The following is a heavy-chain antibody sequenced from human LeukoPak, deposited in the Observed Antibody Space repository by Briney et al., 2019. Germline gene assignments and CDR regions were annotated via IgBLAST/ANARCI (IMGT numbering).Heavy chain of an antibody. CDR3: ARGITMVRGVIPHSYYGMDV. CDR1: GYTFTGYY. CDR2: INPNSGGT. V-gene: IGHV1-2*02. D-gene: IGHD3-10*01. J-gene: IGHJ6*02. Sequence: ASVKVSCTASGYTFTGYYMHWVRQAPGQGLEWMGWINPNSGGTNYAQKFQGRVTMTRDTTISTAYMELSRLRSDDTAVYYCARGITMVRGVIPHSYYGMDVWGQGTTVTVSS.